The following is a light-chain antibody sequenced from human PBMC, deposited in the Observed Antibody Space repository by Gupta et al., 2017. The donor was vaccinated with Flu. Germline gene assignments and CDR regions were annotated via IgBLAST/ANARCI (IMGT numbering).Light chain of an antibody. CDR1: QSVTSGY. J-gene: IGKJ3*01. Sequence: EIVLTQSPATLSLSPGDRATLSCGASQSVTSGYLAWYQQKPGLAPRLLIYDASTRATGIPHRFSGSGSGTDFTLTIDRLEPEDFAVYYCQQDGTSPITFGPGTKVDFK. CDR3: QQDGTSPIT. CDR2: DAS. V-gene: IGKV3D-20*01.